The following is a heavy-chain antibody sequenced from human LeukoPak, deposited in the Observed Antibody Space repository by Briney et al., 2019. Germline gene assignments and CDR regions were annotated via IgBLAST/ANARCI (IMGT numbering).Heavy chain of an antibody. J-gene: IGHJ4*02. CDR1: GGSISSSSYY. CDR3: ARYYDSSRGFDY. V-gene: IGHV4-39*07. Sequence: PSETLSLTCTVSGGSISSSSYYWGWIRQPPGKGLEWIGSIYYSGSTYYNPSLKSRVTISVDTSKNQFSLKLSSVTAADTAVYYCARYYDSSRGFDYWGQGTLVTVSS. D-gene: IGHD3-22*01. CDR2: IYYSGST.